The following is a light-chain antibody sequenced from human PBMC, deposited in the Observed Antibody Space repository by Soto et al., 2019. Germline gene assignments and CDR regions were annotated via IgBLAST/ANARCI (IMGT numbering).Light chain of an antibody. V-gene: IGLV2-23*02. J-gene: IGLJ3*02. CDR1: RSDVGNYNL. CDR2: EVN. Sequence: QSVLAQPASMSGSPGQSITISCTGTRSDVGNYNLVSWYQQHPGKAPKLMIYEVNKRPSGVSNRFSGSKSGNTASLTISGLQTEDEADYYCCSYAGSDTWAFGGGTKVTVL. CDR3: CSYAGSDTWA.